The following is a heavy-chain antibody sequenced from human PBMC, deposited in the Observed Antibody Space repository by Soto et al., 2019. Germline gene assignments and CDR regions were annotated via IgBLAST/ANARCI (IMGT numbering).Heavy chain of an antibody. CDR2: VSADGANK. J-gene: IGHJ4*02. CDR1: GFTFSSCG. Sequence: EGSLRLSCAASGFTFSSCGMHWVRQAPGQGLEWVTLVSADGANKFYADSVKGRFAVSRDNSKNMLYLQMNSLRPEDTAMYYCAKGLVVGATIDDYWGQGTLVTVSS. V-gene: IGHV3-30*18. CDR3: AKGLVVGATIDDY. D-gene: IGHD2-15*01.